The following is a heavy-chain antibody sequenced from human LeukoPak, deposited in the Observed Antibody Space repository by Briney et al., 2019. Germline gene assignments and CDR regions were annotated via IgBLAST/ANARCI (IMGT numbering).Heavy chain of an antibody. J-gene: IGHJ4*02. CDR2: ISSSSSTI. Sequence: PGGSLRLSCAASGFTFSSYSMNWVRQAPGKGLEWVSYISSSSSTIYYADSVKGRFTISRDNAKNSLYLQMNSLRDEGTAVYYCARERADYYGSGDDYWGQGTLVTVSS. CDR1: GFTFSSYS. D-gene: IGHD3-10*01. V-gene: IGHV3-48*02. CDR3: ARERADYYGSGDDY.